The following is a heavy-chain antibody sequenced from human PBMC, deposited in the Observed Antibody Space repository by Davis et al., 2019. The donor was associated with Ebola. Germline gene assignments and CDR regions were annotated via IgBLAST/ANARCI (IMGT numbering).Heavy chain of an antibody. CDR3: ARGKGYSSSWMEWYYYYGMDV. V-gene: IGHV1-3*01. Sequence: ASVKVSCKASGYTFTSYAMHWVRQAPGQRLEWMGWINAGNGNTKYSQKFQGRVTITRDTSASTAYMELSSLRSEDTAVYYCARGKGYSSSWMEWYYYYGMDVWGKGTTVTVSS. CDR1: GYTFTSYA. J-gene: IGHJ6*04. CDR2: INAGNGNT. D-gene: IGHD6-13*01.